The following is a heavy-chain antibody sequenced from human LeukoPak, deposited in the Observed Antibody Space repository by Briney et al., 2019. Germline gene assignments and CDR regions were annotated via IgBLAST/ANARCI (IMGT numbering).Heavy chain of an antibody. D-gene: IGHD3-22*01. V-gene: IGHV3-23*01. CDR2: ISGSGGST. J-gene: IGHJ4*02. CDR1: GFTFSSYA. Sequence: TGGSLRLSCAASGFTFSSYAMSWVRQAPGKGLEWASAISGSGGSTYYADSVKGRFTISRDNAKNSLYLQMNSLRAEDMALYYCAKGLYYYDSSGFDYWGQGTLVTVSS. CDR3: AKGLYYYDSSGFDY.